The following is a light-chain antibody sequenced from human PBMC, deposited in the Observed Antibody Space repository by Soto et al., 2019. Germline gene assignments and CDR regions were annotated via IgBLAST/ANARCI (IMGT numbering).Light chain of an antibody. J-gene: IGLJ3*02. V-gene: IGLV4-60*03. CDR3: ETWDRNTRV. Sequence: QSVLTQSSSASASLGSSVKLTCTLSSGHSSYTIAWHQQQPGKAPRYLMKLEGSGGYSKGSGVPDRFSGSSSGADRHLTISNLQSEDEADYYCETWDRNTRVFGGGTQLTVL. CDR1: SGHSSYT. CDR2: LEGSGGY.